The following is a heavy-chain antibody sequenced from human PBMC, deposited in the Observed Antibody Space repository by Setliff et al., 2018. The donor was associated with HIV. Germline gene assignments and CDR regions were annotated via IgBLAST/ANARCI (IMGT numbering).Heavy chain of an antibody. CDR2: SSAYNGNT. J-gene: IGHJ4*02. V-gene: IGHV1-18*01. Sequence: GASVKVSCKASGYTFTTYGINWVRQAPGQGLEWMGWSSAYNGNTNYAQKLQDRVTMTTDTSTSTVYMELSSLRSEDTAMYYCARAIYSGYYYREFDYWGQGTLVTVSS. CDR3: ARAIYSGYYYREFDY. CDR1: GYTFTTYG. D-gene: IGHD5-12*01.